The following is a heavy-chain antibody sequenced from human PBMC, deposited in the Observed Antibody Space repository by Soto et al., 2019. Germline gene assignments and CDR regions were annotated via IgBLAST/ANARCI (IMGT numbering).Heavy chain of an antibody. V-gene: IGHV3-23*01. CDR3: ARRTSFLGAFDY. CDR2: VAAGGGHT. J-gene: IGHJ4*02. CDR1: GFSFDKYA. Sequence: PGGSLRLSCVASGFSFDKYAMAWVRQAPGKGLEWVSHVAAGGGHTYYAESVKGRFTISRDNSKNTLFLQINTLRADVTAIYFCARRTSFLGAFDYWGQGVLVTVSS. D-gene: IGHD3-16*02.